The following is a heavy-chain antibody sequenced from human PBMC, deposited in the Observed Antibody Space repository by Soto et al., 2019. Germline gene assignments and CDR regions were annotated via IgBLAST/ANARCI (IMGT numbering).Heavy chain of an antibody. J-gene: IGHJ4*02. Sequence: SETLSLTCTVSGGSISSYYWSWIRQPPGKGLEWIGYIYYSGSTNYKPSLKSRVTISIDTSKNQFSLKLSTMTAADTAVYYCARSDGRYWGQGTLVTVS. CDR1: GGSISSYY. CDR2: IYYSGST. V-gene: IGHV4-59*01. CDR3: ARSDGRY.